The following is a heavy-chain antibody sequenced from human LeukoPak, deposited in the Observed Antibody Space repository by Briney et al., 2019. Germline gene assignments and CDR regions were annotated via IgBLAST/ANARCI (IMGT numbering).Heavy chain of an antibody. CDR3: AREKEEYYYGSGSYNWFDP. D-gene: IGHD3-10*01. CDR2: IKQDGSEK. J-gene: IGHJ5*02. Sequence: PGGSLRLSCAASGLTFSSYWMSWVRQAPGKGLEWVANIKQDGSEKYYVDSVKGRFTISRDNAKNSLYPQMNSLRAEDTAVYYCAREKEEYYYGSGSYNWFDPWGQGTLVTVSS. CDR1: GLTFSSYW. V-gene: IGHV3-7*01.